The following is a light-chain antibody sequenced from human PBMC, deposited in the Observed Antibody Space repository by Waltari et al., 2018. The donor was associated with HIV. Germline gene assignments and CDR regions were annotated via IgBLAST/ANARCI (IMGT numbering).Light chain of an antibody. CDR1: QSISSW. CDR2: KAS. Sequence: DIQMTQSPSTLSAFVGDRVTITCRASQSISSWLAWYQQKPGKAPKLLIYKASSLQSGVPSRFSGSGSGTDFTLTISSLQPDDFATYYCQHYNSYSFTFGPGTKVDIK. J-gene: IGKJ3*01. V-gene: IGKV1-5*03. CDR3: QHYNSYSFT.